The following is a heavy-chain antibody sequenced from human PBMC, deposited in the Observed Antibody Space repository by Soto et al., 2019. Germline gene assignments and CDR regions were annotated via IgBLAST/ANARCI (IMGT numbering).Heavy chain of an antibody. CDR2: IWYDGINK. CDR1: GFTFSSNG. J-gene: IGHJ4*02. Sequence: GSLRLSCAASGFTFSSNGMHWVRQAPGKGLEWVAFIWYDGINKYYADSVKGRFTISRDNSKNTLYLQMNSLRAEDTAVYYCARDPYYYGSGSYYFDYWGQGTLVTVSS. D-gene: IGHD3-10*01. V-gene: IGHV3-33*01. CDR3: ARDPYYYGSGSYYFDY.